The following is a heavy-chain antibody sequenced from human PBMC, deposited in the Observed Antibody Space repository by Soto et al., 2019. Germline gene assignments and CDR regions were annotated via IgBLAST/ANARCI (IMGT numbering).Heavy chain of an antibody. CDR2: IYYSGST. V-gene: IGHV4-30-4*01. D-gene: IGHD3-10*01. CDR3: ARVSMVRGVIAFGYWFDP. Sequence: SETLSLTCTVSGGSISSGDYYWSWIRQPPGKGLEWIGYIYYSGSTYYNPSLKSRVTISVDTSKNQFSLKLSSVTAADTAVYYCARVSMVRGVIAFGYWFDPWGQGTLVTVSS. J-gene: IGHJ5*02. CDR1: GGSISSGDYY.